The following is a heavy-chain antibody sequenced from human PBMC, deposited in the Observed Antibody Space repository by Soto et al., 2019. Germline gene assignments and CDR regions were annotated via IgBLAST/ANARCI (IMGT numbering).Heavy chain of an antibody. J-gene: IGHJ4*02. D-gene: IGHD2-21*01. CDR3: GRESIYATAY. CDR2: ISDSGST. V-gene: IGHV4-31*03. CDR1: GGSITSGGYH. Sequence: SETLSLTGTVSGGSITSGGYHWSWIRQLPGKGLEWIGYISDSGSTYYKPSLKSRVTISADASKNQFSLEVRSVTAADTAVYYCGRESIYATAYGGQGTLVTVSS.